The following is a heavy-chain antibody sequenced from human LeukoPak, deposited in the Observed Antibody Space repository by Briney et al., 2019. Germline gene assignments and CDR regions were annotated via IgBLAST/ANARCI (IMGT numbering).Heavy chain of an antibody. D-gene: IGHD2-8*01. J-gene: IGHJ4*02. V-gene: IGHV4-39*07. CDR1: GGSISSSSYY. CDR2: IYYSGST. CDR3: ARDLNRWGMFDY. Sequence: SETLSLTCTVSGGSISSSSYYWGWIRQPPGKGLEWIGSIYYSGSTYYNPSLKSRVTISVDTSKNQFSLKLSSVTAADTAVYYCARDLNRWGMFDYWGQGTLVTVSS.